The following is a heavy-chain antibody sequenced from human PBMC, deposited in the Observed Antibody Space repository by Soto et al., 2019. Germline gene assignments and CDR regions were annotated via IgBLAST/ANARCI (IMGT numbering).Heavy chain of an antibody. V-gene: IGHV4-59*01. J-gene: IGHJ6*03. CDR3: ARVDTAMVIYYYYYMDV. Sequence: SETLSLTCTVAGGSISSYYWSWIRQTTGKGLEWIGYIYYSGSTNYNPSLKSRVTISVDTSKNQFSLKLSSVTAADTAVYYCARVDTAMVIYYYYYMDVWGKGTTVTVSS. CDR2: IYYSGST. D-gene: IGHD5-18*01. CDR1: GGSISSYY.